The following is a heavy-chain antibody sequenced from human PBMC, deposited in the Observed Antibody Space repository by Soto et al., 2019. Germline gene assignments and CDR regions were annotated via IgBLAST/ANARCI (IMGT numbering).Heavy chain of an antibody. CDR1: GGTFSSYA. CDR3: ATETPVLRFLECHDTHINGMDV. D-gene: IGHD3-3*01. J-gene: IGHJ6*02. V-gene: IGHV1-69*13. CDR2: IIPIFGTA. Sequence: SVKVSCKASGGTFSSYAISWARQAPGQGLEWMGGIIPIFGTANYAQKFQGRVTITADESTSTPYIELSSRRSEATAVYYCATETPVLRFLECHDTHINGMDVWGQGSTVTASS.